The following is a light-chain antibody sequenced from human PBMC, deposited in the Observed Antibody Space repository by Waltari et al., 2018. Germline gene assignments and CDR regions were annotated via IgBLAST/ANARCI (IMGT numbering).Light chain of an antibody. V-gene: IGKV3-15*01. J-gene: IGKJ4*01. CDR3: QQYNKWPPLT. CDR1: QSVSSSY. CDR2: GAS. Sequence: EIVLTQSPGTLSLSPGERATLSCRASQSVSSSYLAWYQQKPGQAPRLLMYGASTRATGIPARFSGSGSGTEFTLTISSLQSEDFAVYYCQQYNKWPPLTFGGGTKVEIK.